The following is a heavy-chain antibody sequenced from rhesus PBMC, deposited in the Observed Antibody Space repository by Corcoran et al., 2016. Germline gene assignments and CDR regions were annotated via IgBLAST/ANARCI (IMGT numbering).Heavy chain of an antibody. CDR2: SDGSGGSN. V-gene: IGHV4S14*01. Sequence: QVQLQESGPGLVKPSETLSLTCAVSGYSISSVYYLGWIRPPPGKGMAWIGRSDGSGGSNYLNPSLKSRVTLSVDTTKNQFSLKLSSVTAADTAVYYCARVGSSWSEWDTVGTEWYFDLWGPGTPITISS. CDR1: GYSISSVYY. CDR3: ARVGSSWSEWDTVGTEWYFDL. D-gene: IGHD5-42*01. J-gene: IGHJ2*01.